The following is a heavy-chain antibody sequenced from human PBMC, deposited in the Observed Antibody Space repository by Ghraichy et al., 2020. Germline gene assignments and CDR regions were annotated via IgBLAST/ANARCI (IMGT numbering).Heavy chain of an antibody. CDR1: GFTFSDHY. V-gene: IGHV3-72*01. CDR2: TRNKANSYTT. D-gene: IGHD2-2*01. CDR3: ASRYCSSTSCYDAFDI. Sequence: GGSLRLSCAASGFTFSDHYMDWVRQAPGKGLEWVGRTRNKANSYTTEYAASVKGRFTISRDDSKNSLYLQMNSLKTEDTAVYYCASRYCSSTSCYDAFDIWGQGTMVTVSS. J-gene: IGHJ3*02.